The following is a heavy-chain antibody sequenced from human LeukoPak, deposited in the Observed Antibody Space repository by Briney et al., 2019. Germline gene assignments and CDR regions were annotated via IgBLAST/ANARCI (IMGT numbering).Heavy chain of an antibody. CDR1: GFSFSSYE. D-gene: IGHD6-25*01. J-gene: IGHJ6*04. V-gene: IGHV3-48*03. CDR2: IIASGAVT. CDR3: ARDGTPNYGTGWVYMDV. Sequence: PGGSLRLSCAASGFSFSSYEMNWVRQAPGKGLEWISYIIASGAVTRYADSMEGRFTISRDNAKNSLYLEVNSLRGEDTAVYYCARDGTPNYGTGWVYMDVWGKGTTVTVSS.